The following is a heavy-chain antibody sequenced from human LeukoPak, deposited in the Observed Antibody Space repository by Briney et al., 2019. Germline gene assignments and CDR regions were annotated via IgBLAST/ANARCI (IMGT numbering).Heavy chain of an antibody. J-gene: IGHJ4*02. Sequence: PGGSLRLSCAASGNYWMHWVRQAPGKGLVWVSHINSDGSWTSYADSVKGRFTISKDNAKNTVYLQMNSLRAEDTAVYYCARDLSGYCTNGVCSPENLGQGTLVTVSS. CDR3: ARDLSGYCTNGVCSPEN. CDR2: INSDGSWT. CDR1: GNYW. V-gene: IGHV3-74*01. D-gene: IGHD2-8*01.